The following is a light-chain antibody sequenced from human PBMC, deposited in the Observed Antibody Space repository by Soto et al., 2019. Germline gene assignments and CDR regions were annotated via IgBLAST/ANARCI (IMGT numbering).Light chain of an antibody. J-gene: IGKJ4*01. CDR3: QQTYRTPLT. V-gene: IGKV1-39*01. CDR2: ATS. CDR1: QTIRSH. Sequence: DIQMTQFPSSLSASVGDRVTITCRASQTIRSHLNWYQQKPGEAPKIVIYATSTLQSGVPSRFNGSVSVTDFTLSISSLQPEEFATYYCQQTYRTPLTFGGGTKVEIK.